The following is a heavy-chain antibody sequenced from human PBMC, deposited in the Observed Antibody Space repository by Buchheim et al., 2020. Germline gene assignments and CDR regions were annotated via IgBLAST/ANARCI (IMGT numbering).Heavy chain of an antibody. V-gene: IGHV4-4*02. J-gene: IGHJ6*02. D-gene: IGHD3-22*01. CDR2: IYHSGST. CDR3: ARAPYYYDSSGYYLTSAYYYGMDV. CDR1: GGSISSSNW. Sequence: QVQLQESGPGLVKPSGTLSHTCAVSGGSISSSNWWSWVRQPPGKGLEWIGEIYHSGSTNYNPSLKSRVTISVDKSKNQFSLKLSSVTAADTAVYYCARAPYYYDSSGYYLTSAYYYGMDVWGQGTT.